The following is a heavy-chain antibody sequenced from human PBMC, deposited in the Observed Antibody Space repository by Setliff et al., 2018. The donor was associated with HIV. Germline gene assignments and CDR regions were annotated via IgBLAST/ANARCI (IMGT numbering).Heavy chain of an antibody. V-gene: IGHV1-18*01. J-gene: IGHJ6*03. CDR3: ARRVHLTVPAHYYYYYMDV. Sequence: ASVQVSCKASGYTFTSYGISWVQQAPGQGLEWMGWISAYNGNTNYAQKLQGRVTMTTDTSTSTAYMELRSLRSDDTAVYYCARRVHLTVPAHYYYYYMDVWGKGTTVTV. CDR1: GYTFTSYG. D-gene: IGHD2-2*01. CDR2: ISAYNGNT.